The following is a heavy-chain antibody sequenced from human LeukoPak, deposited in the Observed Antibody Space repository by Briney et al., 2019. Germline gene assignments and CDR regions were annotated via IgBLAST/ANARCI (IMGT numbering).Heavy chain of an antibody. Sequence: GGSLRLSCAASEFIFSGYEMNWVRQAPGKGLEWVSYISSSGRTIYYADSVKGRFIISRDNAKNSLYLQMNSLRAEDTAVYYCARVWGGYSGYDYLGYFDYWGQGTLVTVSS. D-gene: IGHD5-12*01. CDR3: ARVWGGYSGYDYLGYFDY. CDR2: ISSSGRTI. J-gene: IGHJ4*02. CDR1: EFIFSGYE. V-gene: IGHV3-48*03.